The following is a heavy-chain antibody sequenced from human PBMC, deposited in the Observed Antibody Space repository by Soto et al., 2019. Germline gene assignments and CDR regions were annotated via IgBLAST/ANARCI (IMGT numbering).Heavy chain of an antibody. Sequence: PSETLSLTCTVSGGSISSSSYYWGWIRQPPRKGLEWIGSIYYSGSTYYNPSLKSRVTISVDTSKNQFSLKLSSVTAADTAVYYCARQEPNSNQGTFDYWGRGTLATVPS. CDR2: IYYSGST. J-gene: IGHJ4*02. CDR3: ARQEPNSNQGTFDY. CDR1: GGSISSSSYY. V-gene: IGHV4-39*01. D-gene: IGHD4-4*01.